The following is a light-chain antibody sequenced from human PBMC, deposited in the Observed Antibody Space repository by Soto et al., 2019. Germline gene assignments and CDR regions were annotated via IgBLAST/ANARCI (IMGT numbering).Light chain of an antibody. V-gene: IGLV1-47*01. J-gene: IGLJ2*01. CDR2: RNH. CDR3: TVWDDSLRGRL. CDR1: SSNIEVNY. Sequence: QSVVTQPPSASGTPGQRVTLTCSGSSSNIEVNYVYRYQQVPGTAPRLLIYRNHQRPSGVPDRFSGSKSGASASLTISALRSEDEGDYYCTVWDDSLRGRLFGGGTKLTVL.